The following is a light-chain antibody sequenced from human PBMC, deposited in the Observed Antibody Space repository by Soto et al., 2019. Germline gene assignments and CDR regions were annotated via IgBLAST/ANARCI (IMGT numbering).Light chain of an antibody. CDR1: QSVSSK. V-gene: IGKV3-15*01. CDR2: DAS. Sequence: EIVMTQSPATLSVSPGERATLSCRASQSVSSKVAWYQQKPGQAPRLLIYDASTRATGIPARFSGRGSGTEFTLTISSLQSEDFAVYYCQQYYNWPRTFGQGTKVDIK. CDR3: QQYYNWPRT. J-gene: IGKJ1*01.